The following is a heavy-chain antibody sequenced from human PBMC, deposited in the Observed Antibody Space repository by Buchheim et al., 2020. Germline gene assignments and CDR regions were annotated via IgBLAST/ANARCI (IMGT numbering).Heavy chain of an antibody. D-gene: IGHD1-26*01. CDR1: GFIFSNSW. CDR3: VRDPEWGAFDI. CDR2: INKDATSI. V-gene: IGHV3-7*01. J-gene: IGHJ3*02. Sequence: EVQLVESGGGLAQPGGSLRLSCAASGFIFSNSWMSWVRQAPGKGLECVANINKDATSIGYVDSVKGRFIISRDNAKNSVYLEMNSLRAEDTAVYYCVRDPEWGAFDIWGQGA.